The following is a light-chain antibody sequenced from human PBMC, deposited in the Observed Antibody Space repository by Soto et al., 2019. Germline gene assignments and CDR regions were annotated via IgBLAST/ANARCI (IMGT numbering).Light chain of an antibody. Sequence: IVMTQSPATLSVSPGERATLSCRASQSVSSHLAWYQQKPGQAPRLLIYGASRRATGIPDRFSGSASGTDFTLTISRLEPEDFAVYFCQQYSDLPMTFGQGTRLEIK. J-gene: IGKJ5*01. V-gene: IGKV3D-15*02. CDR3: QQYSDLPMT. CDR2: GAS. CDR1: QSVSSH.